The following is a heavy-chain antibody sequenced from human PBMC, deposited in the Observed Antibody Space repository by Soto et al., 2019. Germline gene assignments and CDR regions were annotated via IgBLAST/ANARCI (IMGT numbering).Heavy chain of an antibody. J-gene: IGHJ4*02. CDR2: IKHDGSET. CDR3: ARDQNWSLDY. V-gene: IGHV3-7*01. Sequence: EVQLVESGGGLVQPGGSLRLSCAASGFTFSSHWMSWVRQAPGKGLEWVAHIKHDGSETYYLDSVKGRFTISRDNAKNSLYLQMNSLSAEDTAVYYCARDQNWSLDYWGQGTLVTVSS. CDR1: GFTFSSHW. D-gene: IGHD1-1*01.